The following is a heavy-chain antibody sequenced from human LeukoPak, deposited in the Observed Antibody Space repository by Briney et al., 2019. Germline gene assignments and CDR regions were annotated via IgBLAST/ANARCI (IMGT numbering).Heavy chain of an antibody. CDR2: INPSGGST. J-gene: IGHJ6*02. CDR1: GYTFTSYY. Sequence: GASAKVSCKASGYTFTSYYMHWVRQTPGQGLARKGIINPSGGSTSYAQKFQGRVTMTRDTSTSTVYMELSSLRSEDTAVYYCARVSIAARSPYYYGMDVWGQGTTVTVSS. D-gene: IGHD6-6*01. V-gene: IGHV1-46*01. CDR3: ARVSIAARSPYYYGMDV.